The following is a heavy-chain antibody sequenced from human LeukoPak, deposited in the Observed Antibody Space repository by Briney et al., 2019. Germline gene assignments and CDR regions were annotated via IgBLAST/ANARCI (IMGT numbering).Heavy chain of an antibody. CDR1: GFTFDDYA. V-gene: IGHV3-9*03. CDR3: AKGKSGYSYGYSDYFDY. J-gene: IGHJ4*02. D-gene: IGHD5-18*01. Sequence: GGSLRLSCAASGFTFDDYAMHWVRQAPGKGLEWVSGISWDSGSIVYADSVKGRFNTSRENAKTSLYLQMNSMRAEDMALYYCAKGKSGYSYGYSDYFDYWGQGTLVTVSS. CDR2: ISWDSGSI.